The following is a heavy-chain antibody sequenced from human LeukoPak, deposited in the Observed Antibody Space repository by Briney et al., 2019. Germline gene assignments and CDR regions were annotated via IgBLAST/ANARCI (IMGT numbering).Heavy chain of an antibody. Sequence: TETLSLTCTVSGGSISSSSYYWGWIRQPPGKGLEWIGSIYYSGSTYYNPSLKSRVTIFVDTSKNQFSLKLSSVTAADTAVYYCAAYCSGGTCYTNDAFDIWGQGTMVTVSS. D-gene: IGHD2-15*01. CDR3: AAYCSGGTCYTNDAFDI. CDR2: IYYSGST. V-gene: IGHV4-39*01. CDR1: GGSISSSSYY. J-gene: IGHJ3*02.